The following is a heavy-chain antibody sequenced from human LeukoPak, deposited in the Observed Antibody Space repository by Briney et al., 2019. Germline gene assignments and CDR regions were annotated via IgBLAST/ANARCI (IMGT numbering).Heavy chain of an antibody. V-gene: IGHV4-59*01. J-gene: IGHJ5*02. Sequence: SETLSLTCTVSGGSISSYYWSWIRQPPGKGLEWIGYIYYSVSTNYNPSLKSPVTISVDTSKNQFSLKLSSVTAADTAVYYCARGLELQKNLNWFDPWGQGTLVTVSS. CDR3: ARGLELQKNLNWFDP. CDR2: IYYSVST. D-gene: IGHD1-7*01. CDR1: GGSISSYY.